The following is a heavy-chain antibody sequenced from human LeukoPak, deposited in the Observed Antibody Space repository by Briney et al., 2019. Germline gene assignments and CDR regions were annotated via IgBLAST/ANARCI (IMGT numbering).Heavy chain of an antibody. Sequence: SETLSLTCAVYGGSFSGYYWSWIRQPPGKGLEWIGEINHSGSTNYNPPLKSRVTISVHTSKNQFSPKLSSVTAADTAVYYCARGSVLYGSGYYFDYWGQGTLVTVSS. CDR1: GGSFSGYY. V-gene: IGHV4-34*01. CDR2: INHSGST. CDR3: ARGSVLYGSGYYFDY. J-gene: IGHJ4*02. D-gene: IGHD3-10*01.